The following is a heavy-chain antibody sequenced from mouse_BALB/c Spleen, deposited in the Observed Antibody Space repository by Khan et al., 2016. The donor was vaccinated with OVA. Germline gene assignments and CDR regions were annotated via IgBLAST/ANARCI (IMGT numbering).Heavy chain of an antibody. Sequence: QVQLKQSGAELARPGASVKMSCTASGYTFTSYSIHWMKLRPGQGLEWIGYINPSNGYTNYNQKFKDKATLTADKSSTTAYMQLRSLTSDDSAVYKCVRDGADYRDDGGFAYWGQGTLVTVSA. CDR2: INPSNGYT. D-gene: IGHD2-14*01. CDR1: GYTFTSYS. CDR3: VRDGADYRDDGGFAY. J-gene: IGHJ3*01. V-gene: IGHV1-4*01.